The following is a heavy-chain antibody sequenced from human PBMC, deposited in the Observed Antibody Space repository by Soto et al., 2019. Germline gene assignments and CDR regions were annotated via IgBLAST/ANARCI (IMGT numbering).Heavy chain of an antibody. J-gene: IGHJ6*02. D-gene: IGHD3-3*01. CDR2: IKQDGSEK. CDR1: GFTFSSYC. CDR3: ARSQRITIFGVVIDYYYYGMDV. V-gene: IGHV3-7*05. Sequence: PGGSLRLSCAASGFTFSSYCMSWVRQAPGKGLEWVANIKQDGSEKYYVDSVKGRFTISRDNAKNSLYLQMNSLRAEDTAVYYCARSQRITIFGVVIDYYYYGMDVWGQGTTVTVSS.